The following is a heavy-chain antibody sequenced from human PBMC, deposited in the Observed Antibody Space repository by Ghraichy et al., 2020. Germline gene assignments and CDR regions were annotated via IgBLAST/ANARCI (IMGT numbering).Heavy chain of an antibody. CDR2: ISRTSTYM. Sequence: LSLTCAASGFTFNSYTMNWVRQAPGKGLELVSSISRTSTYMYYADSVKGRFAISGDNSKNSVYLQMNSLRAEDTAVYYCARTVGDCTGGTCYSEYDYWGQGTLVTVSS. V-gene: IGHV3-21*03. J-gene: IGHJ4*02. CDR3: ARTVGDCTGGTCYSEYDY. D-gene: IGHD2-15*01. CDR1: GFTFNSYT.